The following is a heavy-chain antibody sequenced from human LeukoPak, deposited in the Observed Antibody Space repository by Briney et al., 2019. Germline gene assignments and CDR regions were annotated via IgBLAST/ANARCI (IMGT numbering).Heavy chain of an antibody. CDR3: ATLGNRGYSYGPPFDY. Sequence: SETLSLTCTVSGYSISSGYYWGWIRQPPGKGLEWIGSIYHSGSTYYNPSLKSRVTISVDTSKNQFSLKMSSVTAADTAVYYCATLGNRGYSYGPPFDYWGQGTLVTVSS. J-gene: IGHJ4*02. D-gene: IGHD5-18*01. CDR2: IYHSGST. V-gene: IGHV4-38-2*02. CDR1: GYSISSGYY.